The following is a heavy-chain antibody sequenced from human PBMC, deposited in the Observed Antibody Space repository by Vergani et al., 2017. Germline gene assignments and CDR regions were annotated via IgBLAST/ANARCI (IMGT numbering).Heavy chain of an antibody. V-gene: IGHV3-23*01. D-gene: IGHD2-15*01. Sequence: EVQLLESGGGLVQPGGSLRLSCAASGFTFSSYAMSWVRQAPGKGVEWVSAVIGSGGSTYYADSVKGRFTISRDNSKNTLYLQMNSLRAEDTAVYYCAKDCSGGSCYYDYWGQGTLVTVSS. CDR2: VIGSGGST. J-gene: IGHJ4*02. CDR1: GFTFSSYA. CDR3: AKDCSGGSCYYDY.